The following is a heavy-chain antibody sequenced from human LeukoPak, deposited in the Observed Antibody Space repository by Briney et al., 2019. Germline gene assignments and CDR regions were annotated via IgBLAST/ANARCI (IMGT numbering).Heavy chain of an antibody. CDR2: ISYDGSNK. V-gene: IGHV3-30-3*01. CDR3: ARDWGGGTYYYDSSGLLDY. CDR1: GFTFSSYA. D-gene: IGHD3-22*01. J-gene: IGHJ4*02. Sequence: GGSLRLSCAAPGFTFSSYAMHWVRQAPGKGLEWVAVISYDGSNKYYADSVKGRFTISRDNSKNTLYLQMNSLRAEDTAVYYCARDWGGGTYYYDSSGLLDYWGQGTLVTVSS.